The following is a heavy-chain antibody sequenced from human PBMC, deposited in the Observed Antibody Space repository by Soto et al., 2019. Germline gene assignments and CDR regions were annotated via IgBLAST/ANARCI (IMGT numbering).Heavy chain of an antibody. CDR1: GGSVNSGNYY. V-gene: IGHV4-34*01. Sequence: QVQLQPWGAGLLKPSETLSLTCAVFGGSVNSGNYYWSWIRQPPGKGLEWIGELSHSGGTHFNPSLKSRVTISVDTSKNQFSLKMSSVTAADTALYYCALVERGTATTVVDAFDIWGPGTMVTVSS. D-gene: IGHD1-1*01. CDR3: ALVERGTATTVVDAFDI. CDR2: LSHSGGT. J-gene: IGHJ3*02.